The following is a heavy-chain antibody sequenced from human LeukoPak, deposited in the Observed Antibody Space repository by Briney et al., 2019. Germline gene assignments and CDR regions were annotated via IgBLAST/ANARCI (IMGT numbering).Heavy chain of an antibody. CDR3: ASHKGF. V-gene: IGHV4-59*01. CDR1: GGSISNNY. CDR2: IYYSGST. Sequence: SETLSLTCTVSGGSISNNYWSWFRQPPGKGLEWIGYIYYSGSTNYNPSLKSRVTISVDTTKSQFSLKLSSVTAADTAVYYCASHKGFWGQGTLVTVSS. J-gene: IGHJ4*02.